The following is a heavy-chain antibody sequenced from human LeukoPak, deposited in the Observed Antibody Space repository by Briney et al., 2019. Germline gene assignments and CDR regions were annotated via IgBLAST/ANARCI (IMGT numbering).Heavy chain of an antibody. CDR2: ISRSSSPI. V-gene: IGHV3-48*01. D-gene: IGHD6-13*01. CDR3: AGVGYSSSWPIGFDP. Sequence: GGSLRLSCAASGFTFSSYSMNWVRQAPGKGLEWVSYISRSSSPIYYADSVKGRFTISRDNAKNSLYLQMNSLRAEDTAVYYCAGVGYSSSWPIGFDPWGQGTLDTVSS. CDR1: GFTFSSYS. J-gene: IGHJ5*02.